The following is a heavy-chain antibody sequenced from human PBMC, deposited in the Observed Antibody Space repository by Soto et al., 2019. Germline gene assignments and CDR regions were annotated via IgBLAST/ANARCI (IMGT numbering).Heavy chain of an antibody. Sequence: QVQLVQSGAEVKRPGASVRLSCKASGYSFIDHYIHWVRQAPGQGLAWMGVINPDGGSTSYAHRFQVRVTGTTDTSTSTVYMYLTSLRSDDTAVYYCARDLRSWNYVGFWDSWGRGTLVIVPT. J-gene: IGHJ5*01. CDR1: GYSFIDHY. CDR2: INPDGGST. CDR3: ARDLRSWNYVGFWDS. D-gene: IGHD1-7*01. V-gene: IGHV1-46*01.